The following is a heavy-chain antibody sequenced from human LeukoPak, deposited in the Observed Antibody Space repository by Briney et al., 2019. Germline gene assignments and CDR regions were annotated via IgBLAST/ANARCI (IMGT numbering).Heavy chain of an antibody. V-gene: IGHV3-69-1*01. J-gene: IGHJ4*02. CDR1: GFTFSEYW. CDR2: VSSSSYI. CDR3: ARGEDIVVVVAAYFDY. D-gene: IGHD2-15*01. Sequence: KAGGSLRISCAASGFTFSEYWMHWVRQAPGKGLEWVSSVSSSSYIYYADSVKGRFTISRDNAKNSLYLQMNSLRAEDTAVYYCARGEDIVVVVAAYFDYWGQGTLVTVSS.